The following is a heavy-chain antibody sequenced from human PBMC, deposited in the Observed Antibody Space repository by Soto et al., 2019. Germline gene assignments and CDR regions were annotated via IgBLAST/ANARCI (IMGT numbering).Heavy chain of an antibody. CDR2: IIPIFGTA. V-gene: IGHV1-69*13. CDR3: ARDEGLQPHYYGRDV. J-gene: IGHJ6*02. Sequence: ASVKVSCKASGYTFTRSGISWVRQAPGQGLEWMGGIIPIFGTANYAQKFQGRVTITADESTSTAYMELSSLRSEDTAVYYCARDEGLQPHYYGRDVWGQGTRVTVSS. D-gene: IGHD4-4*01. CDR1: GYTFTRSG.